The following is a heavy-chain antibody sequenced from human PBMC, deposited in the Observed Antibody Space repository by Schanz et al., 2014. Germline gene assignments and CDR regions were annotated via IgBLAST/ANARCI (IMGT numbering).Heavy chain of an antibody. J-gene: IGHJ4*02. CDR2: IWSDGSRT. CDR3: ARSGTTNFDY. D-gene: IGHD1-7*01. Sequence: VQLVESGGDLVQPGGSLRLSCAGSGVDLSGNALHWVRQAPGKGLEWVAFIWSDGSRTYHAESVKGRFTTSRDNSKNTLYLQMNSLRGDDTAVYYCARSGTTNFDYWGQGTQVTVSS. V-gene: IGHV3-33*08. CDR1: GVDLSGNA.